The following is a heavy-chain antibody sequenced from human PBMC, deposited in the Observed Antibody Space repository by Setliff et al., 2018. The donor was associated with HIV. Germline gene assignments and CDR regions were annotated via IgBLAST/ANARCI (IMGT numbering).Heavy chain of an antibody. J-gene: IGHJ3*02. V-gene: IGHV3-53*01. D-gene: IGHD6-13*01. CDR1: GFSVSDNF. Sequence: RLSCAASGFSVSDNFMSWVRRAPGKGLEWVSIIYIGGDTYYADSVKGRFTISRDKSKNTLDLQMNNLRVEDTAVYYCVRDPRWPNNAFDIWGQGTVVTVSS. CDR3: VRDPRWPNNAFDI. CDR2: IYIGGDT.